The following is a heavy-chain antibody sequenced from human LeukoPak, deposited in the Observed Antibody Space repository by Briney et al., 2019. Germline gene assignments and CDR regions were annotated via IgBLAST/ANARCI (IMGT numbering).Heavy chain of an antibody. J-gene: IGHJ4*02. CDR2: IYHSGST. V-gene: IGHV4-4*02. CDR1: GASISSGYW. D-gene: IGHD3-10*01. Sequence: PSETLSLTCAVSGASISSGYWWSWVRQAPGKGLEWIGEIYHSGSTNHNTSLKSRVTISVDKSKSQFSLNLNSVTAADTAVYYCARDDTGVIRGIRFHYWGQGTLVTVSS. CDR3: ARDDTGVIRGIRFHY.